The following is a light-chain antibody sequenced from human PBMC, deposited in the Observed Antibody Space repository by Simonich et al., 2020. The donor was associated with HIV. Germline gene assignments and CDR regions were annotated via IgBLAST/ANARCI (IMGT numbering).Light chain of an antibody. CDR3: QQYYSSPFT. V-gene: IGKV4-1*01. J-gene: IGKJ3*01. CDR1: QSVLYSSNTKNY. CDR2: WAS. Sequence: DIVMTQSPDSLAVSLGERATINCKSSQSVLYSSNTKNYLAWYQQKPGQPPKLLIYWASTRESGVPDRFSGSGSGTDVTLTISSLQAEDVAVYYCQQYYSSPFTFGPGTKVDIK.